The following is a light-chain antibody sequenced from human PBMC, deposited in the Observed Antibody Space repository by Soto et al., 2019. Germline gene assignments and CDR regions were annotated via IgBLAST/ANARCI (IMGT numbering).Light chain of an antibody. CDR2: GAS. CDR1: QSVSSN. Sequence: EIVMTQSPATLSVSPGERATLSCRASQSVSSNLAWYQQKPGQVPRLLIYGASTRATGIPARFSGSGSGTEFTLTISSLQSEDFAVYYCQQYNNWPFTFGPWTKVDIK. CDR3: QQYNNWPFT. J-gene: IGKJ3*01. V-gene: IGKV3D-15*01.